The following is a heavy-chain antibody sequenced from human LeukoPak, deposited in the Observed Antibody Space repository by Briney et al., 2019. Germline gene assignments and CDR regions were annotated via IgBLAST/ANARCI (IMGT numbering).Heavy chain of an antibody. Sequence: GASVKVSCKASGYTFTSYYMNWVRQAPGQGLEWMGWINPNSGGTNYAQKFQGRVIMTRDTSIGTAYMELSRLRSDDTAVYYCARDVRAVAGHFDYWGQGTLVTVSS. V-gene: IGHV1-2*02. CDR2: INPNSGGT. D-gene: IGHD6-19*01. CDR1: GYTFTSYY. CDR3: ARDVRAVAGHFDY. J-gene: IGHJ4*02.